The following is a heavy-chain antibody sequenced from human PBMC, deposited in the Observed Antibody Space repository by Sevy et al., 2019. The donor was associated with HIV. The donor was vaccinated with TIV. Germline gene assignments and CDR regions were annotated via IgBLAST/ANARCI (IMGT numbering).Heavy chain of an antibody. Sequence: GGSLRLSCAISGFTVNDKYIIWVRQAPGKGLEWVSVIFSSGSTYYADSAKGRVTISTDNSKNTVDHQMNSVRAEDTAVYYCVSLFLSYRSGWSYFDYWGQGTLVTVSS. V-gene: IGHV3-66*02. D-gene: IGHD6-19*01. CDR3: VSLFLSYRSGWSYFDY. CDR2: IFSSGST. J-gene: IGHJ4*02. CDR1: GFTVNDKY.